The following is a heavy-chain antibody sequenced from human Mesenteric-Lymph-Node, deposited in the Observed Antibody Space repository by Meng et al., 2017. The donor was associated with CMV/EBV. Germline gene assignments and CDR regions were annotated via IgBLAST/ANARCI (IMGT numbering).Heavy chain of an antibody. CDR1: GFTFSSYS. J-gene: IGHJ4*02. Sequence: GESLKISCAASGFTFSSYSMNWVRQAPGKGLEWVSYISSSSSTIYYADSVKGRFTIPRDNAKNSLFLQMNSLRAEDTAVYYCAKDSYSKGDYWGQGTLVTVSS. CDR3: AKDSYSKGDY. D-gene: IGHD4-11*01. V-gene: IGHV3-48*04. CDR2: ISSSSSTI.